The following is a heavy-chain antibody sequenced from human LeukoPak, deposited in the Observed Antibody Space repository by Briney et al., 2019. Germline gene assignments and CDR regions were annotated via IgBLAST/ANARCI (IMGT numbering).Heavy chain of an antibody. D-gene: IGHD5-18*01. CDR2: ISSSGSTI. CDR3: ARDPYSWAFDY. J-gene: IGHJ4*02. Sequence: GGSLRLSCAASGFTFSDYYMSWIRQAPGKALEWFSYISSSGSTIYYAHSVKGRFTISRDNAKNSLYLQMNSLRAEDTAVYYCARDPYSWAFDYWGQGTLVTVSS. CDR1: GFTFSDYY. V-gene: IGHV3-11*04.